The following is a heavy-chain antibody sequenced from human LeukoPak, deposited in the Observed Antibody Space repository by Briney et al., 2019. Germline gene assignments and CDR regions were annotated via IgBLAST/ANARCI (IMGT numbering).Heavy chain of an antibody. CDR3: ASGSASTVTTACDY. Sequence: GGSLRLSCAASGFTFSSSSMNWVRQAPGKGLEWVSSVSSSSSYIYYADSVKGRFTISRDNAKNSLYPQMNSLRAEDTAVYYCASGSASTVTTACDYWGQGTLVTVSS. J-gene: IGHJ4*02. D-gene: IGHD4-17*01. V-gene: IGHV3-21*01. CDR1: GFTFSSSS. CDR2: VSSSSSYI.